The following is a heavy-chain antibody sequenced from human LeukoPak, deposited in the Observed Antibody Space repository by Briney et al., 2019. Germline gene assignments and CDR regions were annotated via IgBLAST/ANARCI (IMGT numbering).Heavy chain of an antibody. Sequence: PSETLSLTCTVSGGSISSSSYYWGWIRQPPGKGLEWIGSIYYSGSPYYNPSLKSRVTISVDTSKNQFSLKLSSVTAADTAVYYCAREGFSHEDYWGQGTLVTVSS. CDR2: IYYSGSP. CDR3: AREGFSHEDY. V-gene: IGHV4-39*02. J-gene: IGHJ4*02. CDR1: GGSISSSSYY.